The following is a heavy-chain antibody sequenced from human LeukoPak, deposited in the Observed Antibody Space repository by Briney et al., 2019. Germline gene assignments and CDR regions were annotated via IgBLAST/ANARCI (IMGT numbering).Heavy chain of an antibody. CDR3: ASRGYSGYDRSPNAFDI. Sequence: ASVTVSCTASGYTFTSYGISWVRQAPGQGLEWMGWISAYNGNTNYAQKLQGRVTMTTDTSTSTAYMELRSLRSDDTAVYYCASRGYSGYDRSPNAFDIWGQGTMVTVSS. CDR1: GYTFTSYG. V-gene: IGHV1-18*04. D-gene: IGHD5-12*01. CDR2: ISAYNGNT. J-gene: IGHJ3*02.